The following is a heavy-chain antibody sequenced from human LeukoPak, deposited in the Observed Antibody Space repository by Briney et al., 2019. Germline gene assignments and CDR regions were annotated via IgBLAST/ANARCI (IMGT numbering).Heavy chain of an antibody. Sequence: GGSLRLSCAASEFSLSYYAMYWVRQAPGKGLEWVAAISSDGTTKYYADSVKGRFTISRDNSKNTLYLQMNSLRAEDTAVYYCAKTSLLLWFGDWGQGTLVTVSS. CDR2: ISSDGTTK. J-gene: IGHJ4*02. CDR3: AKTSLLLWFGD. CDR1: EFSLSYYA. D-gene: IGHD3-10*01. V-gene: IGHV3-30-3*02.